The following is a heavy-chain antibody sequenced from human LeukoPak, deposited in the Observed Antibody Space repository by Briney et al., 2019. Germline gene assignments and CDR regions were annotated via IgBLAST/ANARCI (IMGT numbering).Heavy chain of an antibody. CDR2: IKQDGSEK. J-gene: IGHJ4*02. D-gene: IGHD4-23*01. Sequence: GGSLRLSCAASGFTFSSYWMSWVRQAPGKGLEWVANIKQDGSEKYYVDSVKGRFTISRDNSKNTLCLQMNSLRAEDTALYFCAKSLVRWAFDYWGQGALVSVSS. CDR1: GFTFSSYW. CDR3: AKSLVRWAFDY. V-gene: IGHV3-7*03.